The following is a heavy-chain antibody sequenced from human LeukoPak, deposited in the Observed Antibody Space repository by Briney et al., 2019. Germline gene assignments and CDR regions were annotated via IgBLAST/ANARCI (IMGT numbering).Heavy chain of an antibody. CDR2: ISGSGGST. CDR1: GFTFSSYA. D-gene: IGHD3-3*01. J-gene: IGHJ6*02. CDR3: AKDLRVNSYYDFWSGYPNNYYGMDV. Sequence: GGSLRLSCAASGFTFSSYAMSWVRQAPGKGLEWVSAISGSGGSTYYADSVKGRFTISRDNSKNTLYLQMNSLRAEDTAVYYCAKDLRVNSYYDFWSGYPNNYYGMDVWGQGTTVTVSS. V-gene: IGHV3-23*01.